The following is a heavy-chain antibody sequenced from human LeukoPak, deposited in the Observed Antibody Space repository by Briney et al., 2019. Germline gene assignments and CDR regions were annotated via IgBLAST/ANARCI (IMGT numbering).Heavy chain of an antibody. Sequence: GGSLRLSCAASGFTFSSYSMNWVRQAPGKGLEWVSSISSSSSYIYYADSAKGRFTISRDNAKNSLYLQMNSLRAEDTAVYYCARVPLHEAYFDYWGQGTLVTVSS. CDR3: ARVPLHEAYFDY. V-gene: IGHV3-21*01. J-gene: IGHJ4*02. CDR1: GFTFSSYS. CDR2: ISSSSSYI. D-gene: IGHD3-10*01.